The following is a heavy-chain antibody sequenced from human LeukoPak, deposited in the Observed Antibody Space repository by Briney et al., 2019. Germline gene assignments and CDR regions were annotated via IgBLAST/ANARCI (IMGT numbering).Heavy chain of an antibody. Sequence: GGSLRLSCAASGFSFSSQWMSWVRQAPGKGLEWVAIINQAGTGKYYVDSVKGRFTISRDNAKNSLFLQVDSLRAEDTAVYYCAKGGIVHPFDIWGQGTMVTVSS. J-gene: IGHJ3*02. D-gene: IGHD1-26*01. CDR3: AKGGIVHPFDI. V-gene: IGHV3-7*03. CDR1: GFSFSSQW. CDR2: INQAGTGK.